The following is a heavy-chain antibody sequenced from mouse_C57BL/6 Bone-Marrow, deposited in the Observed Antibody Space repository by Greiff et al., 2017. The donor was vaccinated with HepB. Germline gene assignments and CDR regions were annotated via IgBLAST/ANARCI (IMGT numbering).Heavy chain of an antibody. CDR3: ARKGIYYCAMDY. CDR1: GYAFSSYW. Sequence: QVHVKQSGAELVKPGASVKISCKASGYAFSSYWMNWVKQRPGKGLEWIGQIYPGDGDTNYNGKFKGKATLTADKSSSTAYMQLSSLTSEDSSVYFCARKGIYYCAMDYWGQGTSVTVSS. J-gene: IGHJ4*01. D-gene: IGHD2-1*01. CDR2: IYPGDGDT. V-gene: IGHV1-80*01.